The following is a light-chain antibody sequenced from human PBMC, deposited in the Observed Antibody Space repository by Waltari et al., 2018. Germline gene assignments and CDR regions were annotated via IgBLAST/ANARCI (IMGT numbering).Light chain of an antibody. V-gene: IGKV4-1*01. Sequence: SVFDSSTNNYLVAWYQKKPEAPPKLLNSGATTRACVVADRFSGSGSGTDFTLTSSSLQAEDVALYYCHQYYRLPLTFGGGTKVELK. CDR1: SVFDSSTNNYL. J-gene: IGKJ4*01. CDR3: HQYYRLPLT. CDR2: GAT.